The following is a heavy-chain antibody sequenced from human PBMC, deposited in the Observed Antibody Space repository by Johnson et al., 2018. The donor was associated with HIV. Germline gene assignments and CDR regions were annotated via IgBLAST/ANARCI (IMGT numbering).Heavy chain of an antibody. CDR3: ARGQLQWPASVNYGFDI. J-gene: IGHJ3*02. CDR2: IKQDGSEK. Sequence: VQLVESGGGLVQPGGSLRLSCAASGFTFSIYWMSWVRQAPGKGLEWVANIKQDGSEKYYVDSVKVRFTISRDNAENSLYLQMNSLRAEDTAVYYCARGQLQWPASVNYGFDILGQGTMVTVSS. D-gene: IGHD6-19*01. V-gene: IGHV3-7*01. CDR1: GFTFSIYW.